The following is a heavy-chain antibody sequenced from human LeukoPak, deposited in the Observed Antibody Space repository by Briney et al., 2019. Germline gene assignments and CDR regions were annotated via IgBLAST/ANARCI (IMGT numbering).Heavy chain of an antibody. J-gene: IGHJ4*02. CDR3: ARGISHSSGPIDY. CDR2: MHHSGRT. V-gene: IGHV4-34*01. D-gene: IGHD6-19*01. CDR1: NGSFSDYY. Sequence: SETLSLTCAVYNGSFSDYYWSWVRQSPEKGLEWIAEMHHSGRTNYNPSLQSRVTISIDTSKNQFSLKLNSVTAADTAVYYCARGISHSSGPIDYWGQGTLVTVSS.